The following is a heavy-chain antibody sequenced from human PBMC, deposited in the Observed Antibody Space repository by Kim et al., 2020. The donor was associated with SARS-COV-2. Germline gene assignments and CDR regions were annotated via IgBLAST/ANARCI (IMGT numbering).Heavy chain of an antibody. CDR1: GFSFSSYA. Sequence: GGSLRLSCAASGFSFSSYAMNWVRQAPGKGLEWVSSISGPGDSTYYTDSVRGRLTISRDNSKDTVFMEINSLRAEDTAIYYCAKGGSYCSTGSCYGPNWFHPWGQGILVTVSS. D-gene: IGHD2-2*01. CDR3: AKGGSYCSTGSCYGPNWFHP. V-gene: IGHV3-23*01. J-gene: IGHJ5*02. CDR2: ISGPGDST.